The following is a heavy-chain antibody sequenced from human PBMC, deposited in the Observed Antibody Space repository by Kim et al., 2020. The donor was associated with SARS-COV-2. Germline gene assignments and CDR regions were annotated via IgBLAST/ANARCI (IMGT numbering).Heavy chain of an antibody. Sequence: VDSGKGRFTISRDNAKNSLYLQMNSLRAEDTAVYYCARGVKGPLDRNFDYWGQGTLVTVSS. CDR3: ARGVKGPLDRNFDY. V-gene: IGHV3-7*03. J-gene: IGHJ4*02. D-gene: IGHD2-21*01.